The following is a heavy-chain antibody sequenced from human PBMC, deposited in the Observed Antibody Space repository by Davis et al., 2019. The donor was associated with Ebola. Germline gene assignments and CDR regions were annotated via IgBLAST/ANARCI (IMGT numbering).Heavy chain of an antibody. CDR2: FLYGGTT. V-gene: IGHV4-39*07. D-gene: IGHD3-22*01. Sequence: PSETLSLTCTVSGGSVSSSSYFWGWIRQPPGKGLEWIGIFLYGGTTHYSPSLKSRVTMPVDTSKNQFSLKLTSVTAADTAAYYCAKGFSMKAVAQNGYMDVWGKGTTVTVSS. CDR1: GGSVSSSSYF. CDR3: AKGFSMKAVAQNGYMDV. J-gene: IGHJ6*03.